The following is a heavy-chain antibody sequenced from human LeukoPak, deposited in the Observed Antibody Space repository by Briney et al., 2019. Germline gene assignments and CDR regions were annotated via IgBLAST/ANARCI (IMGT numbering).Heavy chain of an antibody. CDR3: ARPYSEDDYYFYAMDV. D-gene: IGHD2-15*01. CDR2: ISSSGSTI. Sequence: GGSLRLSCAASGFTFSIYEMNWVRQAPGKGLEWVSYISSSGSTIYYADSVKGRFTISRDNTKNSLYLQMNSLRAEDTAVYYCARPYSEDDYYFYAMDVWGKGPRSPSPQ. V-gene: IGHV3-48*03. CDR1: GFTFSIYE. J-gene: IGHJ6*01.